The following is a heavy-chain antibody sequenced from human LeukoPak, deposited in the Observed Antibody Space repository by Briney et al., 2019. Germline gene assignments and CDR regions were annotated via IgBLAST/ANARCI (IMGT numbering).Heavy chain of an antibody. D-gene: IGHD3-9*01. CDR2: IYYSGST. V-gene: IGHV4-39*01. Sequence: SETLSLTCTVSGGSISSSSYYWGWIRQPPGKGLEWIGSIYYSGSTYYNPSLKSRVTISVDTSKNQFSLKLSSVTAADTAVYYCASHYDILTAFDYWGQGTLVTVSS. J-gene: IGHJ4*02. CDR3: ASHYDILTAFDY. CDR1: GGSISSSSYY.